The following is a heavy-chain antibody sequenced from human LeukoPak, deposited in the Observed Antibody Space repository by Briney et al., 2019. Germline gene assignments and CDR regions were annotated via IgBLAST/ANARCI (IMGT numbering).Heavy chain of an antibody. J-gene: IGHJ5*02. V-gene: IGHV1-18*04. CDR2: INAYNGNT. CDR1: GYTFTGYY. CDR3: ARDTDDILTGYYNWFDP. Sequence: ASVKVSCKASGYTFTGYYMHWVRQAPGQGLEWMGWINAYNGNTNYAQKLQGRVTVTTDTSTSTAYMELRSLRSDDTAVYYCARDTDDILTGYYNWFDPWGQGTLVTVSS. D-gene: IGHD3-9*01.